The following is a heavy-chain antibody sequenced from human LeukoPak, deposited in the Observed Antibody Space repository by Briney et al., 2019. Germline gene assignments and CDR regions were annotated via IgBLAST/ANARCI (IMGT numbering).Heavy chain of an antibody. D-gene: IGHD6-19*01. Sequence: GRSLTLSCAASGFTFSSYGMHWVRQAPGKGLEWVAVISYDGSNKYYADSVKGRFTISRDNSKNTLYLKMNSLRGEDTAVSYCAKDLYSSGWYRVNYYYYGMDVWGKGTTVTVAS. CDR2: ISYDGSNK. J-gene: IGHJ6*04. CDR1: GFTFSSYG. CDR3: AKDLYSSGWYRVNYYYYGMDV. V-gene: IGHV3-30*18.